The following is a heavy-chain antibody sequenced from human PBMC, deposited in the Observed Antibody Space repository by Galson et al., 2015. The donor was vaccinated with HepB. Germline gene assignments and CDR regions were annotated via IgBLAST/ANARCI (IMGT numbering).Heavy chain of an antibody. CDR1: GYTFTSYD. V-gene: IGHV1-8*01. CDR3: ARAGYGDSSFDY. D-gene: IGHD4-17*01. Sequence: SVKASCKASGYTFTSYDINWVRQATGQGLEWMGWMNPNSGNTGYAQKFQGRVTMTRNTSISTAYMELSSLRSEDTAVYYCARAGYGDSSFDYWGQGTLVTVSS. CDR2: MNPNSGNT. J-gene: IGHJ4*02.